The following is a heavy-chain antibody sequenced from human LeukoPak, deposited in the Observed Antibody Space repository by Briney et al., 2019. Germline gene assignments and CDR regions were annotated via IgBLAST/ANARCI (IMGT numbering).Heavy chain of an antibody. CDR2: ISPSGST. CDR3: AGDHYLDLKD. Sequence: PSETLSLTCAVYSGSFSVYYWRWIPQPPGKRLEWIGEISPSGSTTYNPSLKTRVTISNDTSKNQFSLKLTSVTAADTAVYYCAGDHYLDLKDWGHGMLVSVSS. V-gene: IGHV4-34*01. D-gene: IGHD1-1*01. J-gene: IGHJ4*01. CDR1: SGSFSVYY.